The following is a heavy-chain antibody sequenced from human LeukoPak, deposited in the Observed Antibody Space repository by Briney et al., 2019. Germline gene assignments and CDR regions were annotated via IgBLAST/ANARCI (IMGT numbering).Heavy chain of an antibody. CDR1: GFGFSDSY. D-gene: IGHD2-8*01. V-gene: IGHV3-11*01. CDR2: ISGSGSDM. Sequence: PGGSLRLSCVVSGFGFSDSYMTWIRQTPGKGLEWHAYISGSGSDMYYADSVKGRFTISRDNAKNSLYLQMNSLRPDDTALYYCSTDPRLLIYWGHGTLVTVSS. J-gene: IGHJ4*01. CDR3: STDPRLLIY.